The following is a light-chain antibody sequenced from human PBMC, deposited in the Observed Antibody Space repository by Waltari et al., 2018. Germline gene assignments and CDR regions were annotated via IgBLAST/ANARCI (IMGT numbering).Light chain of an antibody. V-gene: IGKV1-5*03. CDR1: QNINYW. Sequence: DIQMTQSPSTLSASVRDRVTITCRASQNINYWLAWYQQKPGKAPNLLIYKASSLESGVPSRFSGSGSGTEFTLTISSLQPGDFATYYCQQYNSFPWTFGQGTKVEIK. J-gene: IGKJ1*01. CDR2: KAS. CDR3: QQYNSFPWT.